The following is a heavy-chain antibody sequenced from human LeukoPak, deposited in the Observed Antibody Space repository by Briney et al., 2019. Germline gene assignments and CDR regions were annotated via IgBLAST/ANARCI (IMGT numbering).Heavy chain of an antibody. V-gene: IGHV3-30*18. J-gene: IGHJ4*02. D-gene: IGHD3-22*01. CDR1: GFTFSSYG. Sequence: GGSLRLSCAASGFTFSSYGMHWVRQAPGKGLEWVAVISNNGSTTYYADSVKGRFTVSRDNSKNTLYLQVNILRAEDTAVYYCAKASSGYYFDYWGQGTLVTVSS. CDR2: ISNNGSTT. CDR3: AKASSGYYFDY.